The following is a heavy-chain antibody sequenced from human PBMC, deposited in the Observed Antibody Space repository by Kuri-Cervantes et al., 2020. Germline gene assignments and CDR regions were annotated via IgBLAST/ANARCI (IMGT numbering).Heavy chain of an antibody. Sequence: GGSLRLSCAASGFTFSSYAMHWVRQAPGKGLEYVSAISSNGGSTYYANSVKGRFTISRDNSKNTLYLQMGSLRAEDMAVYYCARGISTYYYDSSGYSTTYYFDYWGQGTLVTVSS. D-gene: IGHD3-22*01. CDR1: GFTFSSYA. J-gene: IGHJ4*02. CDR3: ARGISTYYYDSSGYSTTYYFDY. V-gene: IGHV3-64*01. CDR2: ISSNGGST.